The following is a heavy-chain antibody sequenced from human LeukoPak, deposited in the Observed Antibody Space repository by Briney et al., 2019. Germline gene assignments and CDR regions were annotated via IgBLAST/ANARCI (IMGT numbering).Heavy chain of an antibody. CDR2: IRYDARNK. D-gene: IGHD3-9*01. CDR1: GFTFRAYG. Sequence: GGSLRLSCAASGFTFRAYGMHWVRQAPGKGLEWVAFIRYDARNKYYADSVKGRFTISRDNSKNTLYLQMNCLRAEDTAVYYCAKDGKYYDISGAYYCDYWGQGTLVTVSS. CDR3: AKDGKYYDISGAYYCDY. V-gene: IGHV3-30*02. J-gene: IGHJ4*02.